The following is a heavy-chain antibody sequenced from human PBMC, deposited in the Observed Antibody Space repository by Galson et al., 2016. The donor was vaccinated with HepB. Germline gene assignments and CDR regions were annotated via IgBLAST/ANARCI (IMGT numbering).Heavy chain of an antibody. V-gene: IGHV3-23*01. D-gene: IGHD6-13*01. Sequence: SLRLSCAASGFTFSSYAMTWVRQAPGRGLEWVSGISGGATATYNADSVTGRFAISRDSSKTTLFLQMNNLRAEDTALYYCAKVTRPGISAPRYGMDVWGKGTPVTVSS. CDR2: ISGGATAT. CDR3: AKVTRPGISAPRYGMDV. CDR1: GFTFSSYA. J-gene: IGHJ6*04.